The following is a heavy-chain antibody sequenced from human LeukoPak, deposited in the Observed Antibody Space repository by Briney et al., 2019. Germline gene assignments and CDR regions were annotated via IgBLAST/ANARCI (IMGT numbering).Heavy chain of an antibody. D-gene: IGHD4-17*01. V-gene: IGHV1-18*04. CDR1: GYTFTSYG. CDR2: ISAYNGNT. Sequence: ASVKVSCKASGYTFTSYGISWGRQAPGQGLEWVGWISAYNGNTNYAQKLQGRGTMTTDTSTSTADMELRSLRSDDTAVYYCARDGSSFGDYGSFWGQETMVTVSS. J-gene: IGHJ3*01. CDR3: ARDGSSFGDYGSF.